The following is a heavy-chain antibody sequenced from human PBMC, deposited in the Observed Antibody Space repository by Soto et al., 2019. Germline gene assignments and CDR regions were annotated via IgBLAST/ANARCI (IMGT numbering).Heavy chain of an antibody. J-gene: IGHJ6*02. D-gene: IGHD6-13*01. CDR2: IYPGDSDT. V-gene: IGHV5-51*01. CDR1: GYSFISYW. CDR3: ATTSAAGKYYYGMDV. Sequence: LGEFLKISCKGSGYSFISYWIGWVRQMPGKGLEWMGIIYPGDSDTRYSPSFQGQVTISADKSISTAYLQWSSLKASDTAMYYCATTSAAGKYYYGMDVWGQGTTVTVSS.